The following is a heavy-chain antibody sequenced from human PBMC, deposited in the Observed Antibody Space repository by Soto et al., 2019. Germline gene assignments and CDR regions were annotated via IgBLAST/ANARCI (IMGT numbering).Heavy chain of an antibody. CDR2: IYYSGST. V-gene: IGHV4-30-4*01. D-gene: IGHD3-9*01. CDR1: GGSISSGDYY. Sequence: SETLSLTCTVPGGSISSGDYYWSWIRQPPGKGLEWIGYIYYSGSTYYNPSLKSRVTISVDTSKNQFSLKLSSVTAADTAVYYCARGKTYDILTGHYHYFDYWGQGTLVTVSS. CDR3: ARGKTYDILTGHYHYFDY. J-gene: IGHJ4*02.